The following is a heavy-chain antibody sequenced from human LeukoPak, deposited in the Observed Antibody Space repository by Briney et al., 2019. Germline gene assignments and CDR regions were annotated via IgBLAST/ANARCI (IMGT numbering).Heavy chain of an antibody. CDR3: ASRDEQQLIGYYFDY. D-gene: IGHD6-13*01. J-gene: IGHJ4*02. Sequence: SETLSLTCTVSGDSISSGSDYWSWIRQSAGKGLEWIGRIYTSGSTNYNPSLKSRVTISVDKSKNQFSLKLSSVTAADTAVYYCASRDEQQLIGYYFDYWGQGTLVTVSS. CDR1: GDSISSGSDY. CDR2: IYTSGST. V-gene: IGHV4-61*02.